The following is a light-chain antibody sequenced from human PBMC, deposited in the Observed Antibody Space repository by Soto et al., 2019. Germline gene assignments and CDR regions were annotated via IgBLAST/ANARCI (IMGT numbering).Light chain of an antibody. CDR1: ESLSSRY. Sequence: EIVLTQSPGTLSLSPGERATLSCRASESLSSRYSAWYQQKPGQAPRLLIYDVSSRATGIPDRFSGSGSGTDFTLTISSLEPADFAVYYCQQRSNWPLTFGGGTKVEIK. V-gene: IGKV3D-20*02. CDR3: QQRSNWPLT. CDR2: DVS. J-gene: IGKJ4*01.